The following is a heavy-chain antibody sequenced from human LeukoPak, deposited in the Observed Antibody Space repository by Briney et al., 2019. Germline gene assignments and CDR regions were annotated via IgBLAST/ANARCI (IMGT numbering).Heavy chain of an antibody. CDR3: ARDKVASGWTDAFDI. V-gene: IGHV4-39*07. CDR1: GGSISGSSFY. Sequence: SETLSLTCTVSGGSISGSSFYWGWIRQPPGKGLEWIGTMYYTGSTYYNPSLKSRVTTSVDTTKNQFSLKLSSVTAADTAVYYCARDKVASGWTDAFDIWGQGTMVTVSS. D-gene: IGHD6-19*01. CDR2: MYYTGST. J-gene: IGHJ3*02.